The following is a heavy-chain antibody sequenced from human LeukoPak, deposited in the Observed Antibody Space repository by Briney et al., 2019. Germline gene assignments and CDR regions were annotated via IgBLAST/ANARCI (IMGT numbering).Heavy chain of an antibody. Sequence: PGTSLRLSCAASGFAFNTYAMHWVRQAPGKGLEWVTLIWHDGSHKFYIDSVRGRFTISRDNSKNTVYLQMNGLRAEDTAVYYCARVIFGSGSYPDFWGQGTLVTVSS. CDR3: ARVIFGSGSYPDF. D-gene: IGHD3-10*01. CDR2: IWHDGSHK. CDR1: GFAFNTYA. V-gene: IGHV3-33*01. J-gene: IGHJ4*02.